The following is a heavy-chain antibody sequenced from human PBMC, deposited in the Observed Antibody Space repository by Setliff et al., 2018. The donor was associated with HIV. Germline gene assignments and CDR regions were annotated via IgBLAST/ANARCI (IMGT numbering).Heavy chain of an antibody. CDR3: ARAAVYSYHDSDP. D-gene: IGHD4-4*01. CDR2: IYYSGST. CDR1: GGSISSGGYY. Sequence: TLSLNCTVSGGSISSGGYYWSWIRQHPGKGLEWSGYIYYSGSTYYNPSLKSRVTISVDTSKNQFSLKLNTVTAADTAVYYCARAAVYSYHDSDPWGQGALVTVSS. J-gene: IGHJ5*02. V-gene: IGHV4-31*03.